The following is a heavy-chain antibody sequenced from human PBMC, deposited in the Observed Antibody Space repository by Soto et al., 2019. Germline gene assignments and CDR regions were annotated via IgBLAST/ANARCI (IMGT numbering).Heavy chain of an antibody. V-gene: IGHV1-18*01. CDR3: ARIVGADRRWFDP. CDR2: ISGYNSIT. Sequence: ASVKVSCKASGYTFSSYGISWVRQAPGQGFEWMGWISGYNSITRYAQKFQGRVTMTTDTSTSTAYMELRSLRSDDTTVYYCARIVGADRRWFDPWGQGTLVTVSS. J-gene: IGHJ5*02. D-gene: IGHD1-26*01. CDR1: GYTFSSYG.